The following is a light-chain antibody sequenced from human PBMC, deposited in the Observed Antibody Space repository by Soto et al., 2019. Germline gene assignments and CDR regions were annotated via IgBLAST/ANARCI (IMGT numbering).Light chain of an antibody. J-gene: IGLJ7*01. CDR2: GNS. V-gene: IGLV1-40*01. Sequence: QSVLTQPPSVSGAPGQRVTISCTGSSSNIGAGYDVHWYQQLPGTAPKLLIYGNSNRPSGVPDRFSGSKSGTSASLAITGLQAEDEADYYCQSYDSSLRGEHAVFGGGTQLTVL. CDR1: SSNIGAGYD. CDR3: QSYDSSLRGEHAV.